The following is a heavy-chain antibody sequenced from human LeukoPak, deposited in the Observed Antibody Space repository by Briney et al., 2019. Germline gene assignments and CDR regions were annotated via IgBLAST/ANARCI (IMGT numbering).Heavy chain of an antibody. Sequence: GRSLRLSCAASGFTFSSYAMHWVRQAPGKGLEWVAVISYDGSNKYYADSVKGRFTISRDNSKNTLYLQMNSLRAEDTAVYYCARGGIYYGPHVDVWGKGTTVTVSS. V-gene: IGHV3-30*01. D-gene: IGHD3-10*01. CDR3: ARGGIYYGPHVDV. CDR1: GFTFSSYA. J-gene: IGHJ6*04. CDR2: ISYDGSNK.